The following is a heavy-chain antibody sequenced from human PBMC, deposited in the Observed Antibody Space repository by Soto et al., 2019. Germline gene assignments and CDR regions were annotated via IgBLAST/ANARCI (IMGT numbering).Heavy chain of an antibody. CDR1: GLTYSTYW. D-gene: IGHD1-26*01. J-gene: IGHJ5*02. CDR3: ATVATGSYFWFDP. Sequence: EVQLVESGGGLVQPGGSLRLSCTASGLTYSTYWMHWVRQAPGKGLVWVARINSDGRTTTYADSVKGRFTISRDNAKNTLYLQMNSLSAEDTAIDYCATVATGSYFWFDPWGQGTLVTVSS. CDR2: INSDGRTT. V-gene: IGHV3-74*03.